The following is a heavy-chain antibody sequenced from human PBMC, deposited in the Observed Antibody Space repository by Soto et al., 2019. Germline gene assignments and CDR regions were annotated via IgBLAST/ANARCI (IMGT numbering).Heavy chain of an antibody. Sequence: QVQLVQSGAEVKKPGASVKVSCKASGYTFTSYGISWVRQAPGQGLEWMGWISAYNGNTNYAQKLQGRVTMTTDISTSTGYMELRTLRSDDTAVYYCARYIGYSGFNDYCAHGTLVTVSS. D-gene: IGHD5-12*01. V-gene: IGHV1-18*01. CDR1: GYTFTSYG. CDR3: ARYIGYSGFNDY. CDR2: ISAYNGNT. J-gene: IGHJ4*01.